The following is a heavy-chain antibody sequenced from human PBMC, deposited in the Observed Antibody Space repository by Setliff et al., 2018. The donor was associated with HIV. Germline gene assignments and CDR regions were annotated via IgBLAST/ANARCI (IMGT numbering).Heavy chain of an antibody. CDR2: IYTSGST. J-gene: IGHJ4*02. V-gene: IGHV4-61*02. CDR1: GGSINNGPFY. CDR3: ARGNCDGGTCFSGYHFDF. Sequence: TLSLTCSVSGGSINNGPFYWSWIRQSAGKGLEWIGRIYTSGSTFYNPSLKSRITISLDTSKNHVSLLLSSVTAADTAVYYCARGNCDGGTCFSGYHFDFWGQGKLVTVSS. D-gene: IGHD2-15*01.